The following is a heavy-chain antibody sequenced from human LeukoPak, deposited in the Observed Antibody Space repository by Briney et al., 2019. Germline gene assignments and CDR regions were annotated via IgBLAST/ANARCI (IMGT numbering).Heavy chain of an antibody. D-gene: IGHD3-3*01. CDR3: AKDFGYADFWSGYPSYYFDY. Sequence: PGGSLRLAWAAAGFTFSSYAMGWVRQAPGGGRGWVSAISGSGGSTYYADSVEGRFTISRDNSKNTLYLQMNSLRAEDTAVYYCAKDFGYADFWSGYPSYYFDYWGQGTLVTVSS. CDR1: GFTFSSYA. J-gene: IGHJ4*02. V-gene: IGHV3-23*01. CDR2: ISGSGGST.